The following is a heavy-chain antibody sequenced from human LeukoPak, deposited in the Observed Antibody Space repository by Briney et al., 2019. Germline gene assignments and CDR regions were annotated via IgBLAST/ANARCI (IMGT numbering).Heavy chain of an antibody. Sequence: PGGSLRLSCAASGFTFSTSTMNWVRQAPGKGPEWVSSISSSATYIYYADSVMGRFTISRDNAKNSLFLQMNSLRAEDTAVYYCARETGTTGTTLFDCWGQGTLVTVSS. V-gene: IGHV3-21*01. CDR3: ARETGTTGTTLFDC. J-gene: IGHJ4*02. CDR1: GFTFSTST. D-gene: IGHD1-1*01. CDR2: ISSSATYI.